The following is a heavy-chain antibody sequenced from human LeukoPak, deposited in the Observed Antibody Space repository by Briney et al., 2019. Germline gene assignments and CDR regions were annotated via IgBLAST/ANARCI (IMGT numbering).Heavy chain of an antibody. J-gene: IGHJ6*02. CDR2: IYYSGST. CDR1: GGSLSSSY. Sequence: SETLSLTCTVSGGSLSSSYWSWIRQPPGKGLEWIGHIYYSGSTNFNPSLKSRVTLSLDTSKNQFSLKLISATAADTAVYYCARGAGKYYFHGMDVWGQGTTVTVSS. CDR3: ARGAGKYYFHGMDV. V-gene: IGHV4-59*01.